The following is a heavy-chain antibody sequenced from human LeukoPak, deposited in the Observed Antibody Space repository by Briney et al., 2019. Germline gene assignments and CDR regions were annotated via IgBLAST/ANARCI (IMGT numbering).Heavy chain of an antibody. J-gene: IGHJ4*02. CDR1: GFTFSSYA. Sequence: GGSPRLSCAASGFTFSSYAMTRVRQAPGKELEWVSGISDSGDGTYYADSVKGRFTISRDDSKNTLYLQMNSLRDEDTALYYCANGLSPDYWGQGTLVTVSS. V-gene: IGHV3-23*01. CDR3: ANGLSPDY. D-gene: IGHD4/OR15-4a*01. CDR2: ISDSGDGT.